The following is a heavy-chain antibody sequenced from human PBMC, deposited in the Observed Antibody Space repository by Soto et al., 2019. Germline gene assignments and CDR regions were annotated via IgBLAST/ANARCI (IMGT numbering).Heavy chain of an antibody. CDR1: EFIFSSYE. J-gene: IGHJ4*02. Sequence: EVLLVESGGGLVQPGGSLRLSCAASEFIFSSYEMNWVRQAPGKGLEWLSYISSGGGDKYYADSVRGRFTISRDNAKNSLYLQMTSLRVEDTAFYYCARGEGAGGYRYGWIDSWGQGNLVTVSS. CDR2: ISSGGGDK. CDR3: ARGEGAGGYRYGWIDS. V-gene: IGHV3-48*03. D-gene: IGHD5-18*01.